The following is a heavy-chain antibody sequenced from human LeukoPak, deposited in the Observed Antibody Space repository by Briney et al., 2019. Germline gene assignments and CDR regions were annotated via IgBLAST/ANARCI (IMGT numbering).Heavy chain of an antibody. CDR1: GGSLRSGGYY. V-gene: IGHV4-61*08. D-gene: IGHD2-2*03. J-gene: IGHJ3*02. CDR2: IYYSGST. CDR3: ARGWMRDAFDI. Sequence: SETLSLTCTVSGGSLRSGGYYWSWIRQPPWKGLEWIGYIYYSGSTNYNPSLKSRVTISVDTSKNQFSLKLSSVTAADTAVYYCARGWMRDAFDIWGQGTMVTVSS.